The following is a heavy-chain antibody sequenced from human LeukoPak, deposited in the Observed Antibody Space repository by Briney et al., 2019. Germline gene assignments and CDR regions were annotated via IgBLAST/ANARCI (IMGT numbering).Heavy chain of an antibody. CDR3: ARLPPGWYIGYYGMDV. D-gene: IGHD6-19*01. Sequence: SETLSPTCTVSGGSISSYYWSWIRQPPGKGLEWIGYIYYSGSTNYNPSLKSRVTISVDTSKNQLSLKLSSVTAADTAAYYCARLPPGWYIGYYGMDVWGQGTTVTVSS. V-gene: IGHV4-59*08. J-gene: IGHJ6*02. CDR2: IYYSGST. CDR1: GGSISSYY.